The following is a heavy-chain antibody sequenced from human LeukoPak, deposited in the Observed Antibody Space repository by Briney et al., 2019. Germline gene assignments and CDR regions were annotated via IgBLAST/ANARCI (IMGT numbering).Heavy chain of an antibody. V-gene: IGHV4-34*01. J-gene: IGHJ3*02. Sequence: SETLSLTCAVYGGSFSGYYWSWIRQPPGKGLEWIGEINHSGSTNYNPSLKSRVTISVDTSKNQFSLKLSSVTAADTAVYYCARKIPCSGGSCYPINIWGQGTVVTVSS. CDR1: GGSFSGYY. CDR2: INHSGST. CDR3: ARKIPCSGGSCYPINI. D-gene: IGHD2-15*01.